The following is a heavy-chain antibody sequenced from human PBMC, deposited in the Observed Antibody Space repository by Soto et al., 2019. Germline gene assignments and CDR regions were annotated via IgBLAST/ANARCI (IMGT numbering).Heavy chain of an antibody. V-gene: IGHV3-23*01. CDR2: ISGSGGST. CDR3: VGALGSGSYYNPNPFDY. Sequence: GGSLRLSCAASGFTFSSYAMSWVRQAPGKGLEWVSAISGSGGSTYYADSVKGRFTISRDNSKNTLYLQMNSLRAEDTAVYYCVGALGSGSYYNPNPFDYWGQGTLVTVSS. J-gene: IGHJ4*02. D-gene: IGHD3-10*01. CDR1: GFTFSSYA.